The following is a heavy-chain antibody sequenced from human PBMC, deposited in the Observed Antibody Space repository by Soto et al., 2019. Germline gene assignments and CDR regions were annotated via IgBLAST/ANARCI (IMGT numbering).Heavy chain of an antibody. Sequence: GSLRLSCAASGFTISSHAMSWVRQAPGKGLEWVSAISGSGGSTYYADSVKGRFTISRDNSKNTLYLQMNSLRAEDTAVYYCRGVNDAFDIWGQGTMVTVSS. CDR2: ISGSGGST. V-gene: IGHV3-23*01. CDR1: GFTISSHA. J-gene: IGHJ3*02. D-gene: IGHD3-16*01. CDR3: RGVNDAFDI.